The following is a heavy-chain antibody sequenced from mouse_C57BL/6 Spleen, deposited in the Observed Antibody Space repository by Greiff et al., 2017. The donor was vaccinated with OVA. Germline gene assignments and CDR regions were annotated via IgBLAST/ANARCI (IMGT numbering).Heavy chain of an antibody. V-gene: IGHV3-6*01. CDR2: ISYDGSN. Sequence: EVKLQESGPGLVKPSQSLSLTCSVTGYSITSGYYWNWIRQFPGNKLEWMGYISYDGSNNYNPSLKNRISITRDTSKNQFFLKLNSVTTEDTATYYCARGGHDYEDYAMDYWGQGTSVTVSS. CDR1: GYSITSGYY. J-gene: IGHJ4*01. CDR3: ARGGHDYEDYAMDY. D-gene: IGHD2-4*01.